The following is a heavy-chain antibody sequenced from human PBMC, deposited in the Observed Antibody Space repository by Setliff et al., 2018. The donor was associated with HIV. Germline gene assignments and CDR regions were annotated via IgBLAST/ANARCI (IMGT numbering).Heavy chain of an antibody. CDR2: INTNTGNP. CDR3: ARISVASRYNSDMDV. CDR1: SSILTQFS. D-gene: IGHD5-12*01. V-gene: IGHV7-4-1*02. Sequence: ASVKVSCKVSSSILTQFSMHWVRQAPGQGLEWMGWINTNTGNPTYAQGFTGRFVFSLDTSVSTAYLQISSLRPEDTAVYYCARISVASRYNSDMDVWGKGTTVTVSS. J-gene: IGHJ6*03.